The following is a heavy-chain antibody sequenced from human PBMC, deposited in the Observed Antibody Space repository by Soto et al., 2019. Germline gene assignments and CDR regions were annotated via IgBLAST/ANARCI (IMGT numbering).Heavy chain of an antibody. Sequence: EVQLVEAGGGLVHPGGSLRLSCAASGFNFRNYGMSWVRQAPGKGLEWLSAIVGIGDTAYYADSVRGAFTISRDNSKNTLYLQLNDLGAEDTAIYYWAKDYDYGDSLPFDYWGQGPLVTVSS. CDR1: GFNFRNYG. CDR2: IVGIGDTA. J-gene: IGHJ4*02. D-gene: IGHD4-17*01. V-gene: IGHV3-23*04. CDR3: AKDYDYGDSLPFDY.